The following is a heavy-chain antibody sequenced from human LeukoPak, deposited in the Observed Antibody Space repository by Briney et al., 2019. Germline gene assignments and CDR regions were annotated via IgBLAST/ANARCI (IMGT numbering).Heavy chain of an antibody. J-gene: IGHJ4*02. CDR3: AGVLDTPKAYYFDY. Sequence: SQTLSLTCGISGDSVSSNSAAWNWISQSPSWGLEWLGSTYYRSKWYHDYAVSVKSRITINPDTSKNQFSLQLMSVTPEDTALYYCAGVLDTPKAYYFDYWGQGTLVTVSS. V-gene: IGHV6-1*01. D-gene: IGHD5-18*01. CDR1: GDSVSSNSAA. CDR2: TYYRSKWYH.